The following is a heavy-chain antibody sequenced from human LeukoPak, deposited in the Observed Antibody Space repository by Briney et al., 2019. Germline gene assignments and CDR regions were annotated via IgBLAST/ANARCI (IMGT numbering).Heavy chain of an antibody. CDR3: ASRDQSCSGDTCYPIDY. D-gene: IGHD2-15*01. CDR1: GLTFSSYW. Sequence: GGSLRLSCAVSGLTFSSYWMHWVRQAPGKGLVWVPRINREGSSTSYADSVKGRFTISRDNAKNTLYLQMNSLRAEDTAVYYCASRDQSCSGDTCYPIDYWGQGTLVTVSS. J-gene: IGHJ4*02. CDR2: INREGSST. V-gene: IGHV3-74*01.